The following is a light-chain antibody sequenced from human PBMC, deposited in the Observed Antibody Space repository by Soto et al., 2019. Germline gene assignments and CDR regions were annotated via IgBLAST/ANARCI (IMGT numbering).Light chain of an antibody. CDR1: ESVSRN. CDR3: QQYNSWPPIT. Sequence: EVVMTQSPATLSVSPGERATLSCRASESVSRNLAWYQKKPGQAPRLLIYDASTRATGIPDRFSGGGSGTEFTLTISSLQSEDFVIYYCQQYNSWPPITFGQGTRLEI. J-gene: IGKJ5*01. CDR2: DAS. V-gene: IGKV3-15*01.